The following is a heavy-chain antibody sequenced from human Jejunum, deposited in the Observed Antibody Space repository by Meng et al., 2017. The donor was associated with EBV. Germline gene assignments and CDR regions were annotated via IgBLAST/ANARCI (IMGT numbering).Heavy chain of an antibody. CDR2: IYYSGST. V-gene: IGHV4-61*01. CDR3: AGLRYSGYDRAFDY. Sequence: QRQGSGPGLVKPSETLSLTCTLSGGSVNSGNVYWSWIRQSPGKGLEWIGYIYYSGSTNYIPSLKRRVTISLDPSKNPFSLKLSSVTAADTAVYYCAGLRYSGYDRAFDYWGQGALVTVSS. J-gene: IGHJ4*02. CDR1: GGSVNSGNVY. D-gene: IGHD5-12*01.